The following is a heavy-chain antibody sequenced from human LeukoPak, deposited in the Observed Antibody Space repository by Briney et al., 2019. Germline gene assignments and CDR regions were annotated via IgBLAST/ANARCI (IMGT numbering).Heavy chain of an antibody. D-gene: IGHD6-13*01. J-gene: IGHJ1*01. V-gene: IGHV4-59*01. CDR1: GGSISSYY. CDR2: IYYSGST. Sequence: SETLSLTCTVSGGSISSYYWSWIRQPPGKGLEWIGYIYYSGSTNYNPSLKSRVTISVDTSKNQFSLKLSSVTAADTAVYYCARTYSSRREADYFQHWGQGTLVTVSS. CDR3: ARTYSSRREADYFQH.